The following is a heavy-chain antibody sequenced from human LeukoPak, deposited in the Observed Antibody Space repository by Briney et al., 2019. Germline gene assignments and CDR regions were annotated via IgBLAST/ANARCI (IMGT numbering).Heavy chain of an antibody. CDR2: INPSGGST. Sequence: ASVKVSCKASGYTFTSYFMHWVRQAPGQGLEWMGIINPSGGSTSYAQKFQGRVTMTRDTSTSPVYMELSSLRSEDTAVYYCAGEGTVTTIDYWGQGTLVTVSS. D-gene: IGHD4-17*01. CDR1: GYTFTSYF. J-gene: IGHJ4*02. CDR3: AGEGTVTTIDY. V-gene: IGHV1-46*01.